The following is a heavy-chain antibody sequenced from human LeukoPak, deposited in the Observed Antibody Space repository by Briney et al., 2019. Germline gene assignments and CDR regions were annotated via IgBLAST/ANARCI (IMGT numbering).Heavy chain of an antibody. Sequence: ASVKVPCKASGYTFTGYYMHWVRQAPGQGLEWMGWINPNSGGTNYAQKFQGRVTMTRDTSISTAYMELSRLRSDDTAVYYCARSWDTVADAFDIWGQGTMVTVSS. V-gene: IGHV1-2*02. CDR3: ARSWDTVADAFDI. CDR2: INPNSGGT. CDR1: GYTFTGYY. D-gene: IGHD4-17*01. J-gene: IGHJ3*02.